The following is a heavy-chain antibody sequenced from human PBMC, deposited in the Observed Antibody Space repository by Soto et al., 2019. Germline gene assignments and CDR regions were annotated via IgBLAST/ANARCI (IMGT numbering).Heavy chain of an antibody. J-gene: IGHJ5*02. CDR3: ARHLVGSGWTIEYNWFDP. Sequence: SETLSLTCTVSGGSISSSSYYWGWIRQPPGKGLEWIGSIYYSGSTYYNPSLKSRVTISVDTSKNQFSLKLSSVTAADTAVYYCARHLVGSGWTIEYNWFDPWGQGTLVTVSS. V-gene: IGHV4-39*01. CDR1: GGSISSSSYY. D-gene: IGHD6-19*01. CDR2: IYYSGST.